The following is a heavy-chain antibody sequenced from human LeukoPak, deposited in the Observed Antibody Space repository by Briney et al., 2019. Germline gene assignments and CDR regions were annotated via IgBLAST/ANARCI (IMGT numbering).Heavy chain of an antibody. J-gene: IGHJ4*02. Sequence: GGSLRLSCAASGFTVSSNYMSWVRQAPGKGLEWVSVIYSGDSTNYADSVKGRFTISRDNSKNTLYLQMNSLRVEDTAVYYCARVRAYCGDDCYPYYFDYWGQGTLVSVSS. CDR2: IYSGDST. CDR1: GFTVSSNY. V-gene: IGHV3-53*01. D-gene: IGHD2-21*01. CDR3: ARVRAYCGDDCYPYYFDY.